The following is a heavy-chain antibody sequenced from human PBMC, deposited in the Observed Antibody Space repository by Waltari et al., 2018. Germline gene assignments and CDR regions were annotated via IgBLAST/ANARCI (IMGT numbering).Heavy chain of an antibody. D-gene: IGHD5-18*01. CDR3: AKGLWEEPPYYYYAMDV. Sequence: QVQLVESGGGVVQPWRSLRLSWDASGFNFSTDCLHWLRQAPGKGLEWVTLISHDGSTRKYADSVKGRFTISRDNSKNTLHLQLNSLRAEDTAVYYCAKGLWEEPPYYYYAMDVWGPGTTVTVSS. CDR1: GFNFSTDC. J-gene: IGHJ6*02. CDR2: ISHDGSTR. V-gene: IGHV3-30*18.